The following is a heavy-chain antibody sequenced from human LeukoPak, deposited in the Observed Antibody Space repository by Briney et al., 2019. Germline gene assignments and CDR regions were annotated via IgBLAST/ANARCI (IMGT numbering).Heavy chain of an antibody. V-gene: IGHV4-59*01. D-gene: IGHD6-19*01. Sequence: SETLSLTCTVSGGSISSYYWSWIRQPPGKGLEWIEYIYYSGSTNYNPSLKSRVTISVDTSKNQFSLKLSSVTAADTAVYYCAGGVRGLVLRGRYYFDYWGQGTLVTVSS. CDR3: AGGVRGLVLRGRYYFDY. CDR1: GGSISSYY. J-gene: IGHJ4*02. CDR2: IYYSGST.